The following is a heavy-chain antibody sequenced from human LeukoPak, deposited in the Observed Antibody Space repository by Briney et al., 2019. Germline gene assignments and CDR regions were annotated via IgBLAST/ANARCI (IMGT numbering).Heavy chain of an antibody. V-gene: IGHV3-21*01. CDR1: GFTFSSYS. CDR2: ISSSSSYI. J-gene: IGHJ4*02. Sequence: PGGSLRLSCAASGFTFSSYSMNWVRQAPGKGLEWVSSISSSSSYIYYADSVKGRFTISRDNAKNSLYLQMNSLRAEDTAVYYCARGEYYYDSSGYYLGRYYFDYWGQGTLVTVSS. D-gene: IGHD3-22*01. CDR3: ARGEYYYDSSGYYLGRYYFDY.